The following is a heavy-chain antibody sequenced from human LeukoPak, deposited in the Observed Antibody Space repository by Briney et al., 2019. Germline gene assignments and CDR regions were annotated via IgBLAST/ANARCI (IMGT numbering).Heavy chain of an antibody. J-gene: IGHJ4*02. CDR3: TRDLLRDFWS. CDR2: IRSKANSYAT. CDR1: GFTFSGSA. V-gene: IGHV3-73*01. Sequence: GGSLRLSCAASGFTFSGSAMHWVRQASGKGLEWVGRIRSKANSYATAYAASVKGRFTISRGDSKNTAYLQMNSLKTEDTAVYYCTRDLLRDFWSWGQGTLVTVSS. D-gene: IGHD3-3*01.